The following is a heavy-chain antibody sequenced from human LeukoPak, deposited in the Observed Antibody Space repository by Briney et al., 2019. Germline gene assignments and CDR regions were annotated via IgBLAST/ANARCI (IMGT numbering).Heavy chain of an antibody. V-gene: IGHV3-74*01. CDR1: GFTFSSYW. D-gene: IGHD4-23*01. CDR2: IASDGSST. CDR3: ARGRPHGNDY. J-gene: IGHJ4*02. Sequence: TGGSLRLSCAASGFTFSSYWMNWVRQAPGKGLVWVSRIASDGSSTTYADSVKGRFSISRDNAKNTLYLQMSSLRVEDTAVYYCARGRPHGNDYWGQGTLVTVSS.